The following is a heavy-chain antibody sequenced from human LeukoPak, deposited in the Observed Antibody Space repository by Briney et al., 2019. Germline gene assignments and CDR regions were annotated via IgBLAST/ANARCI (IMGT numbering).Heavy chain of an antibody. CDR1: GYSISSGYY. D-gene: IGHD4-17*01. CDR3: ASVPATVTTEVDY. J-gene: IGHJ4*02. Sequence: SETLSLTCTVSGYSISSGYYWGWIRQPPGKGLEWIGSIYHSGSTYYNPSLKSRVTISVDTSKNQFSLKLSSVTAADTAVYYCASVPATVTTEVDYWGQGTLVTVPS. CDR2: IYHSGST. V-gene: IGHV4-38-2*02.